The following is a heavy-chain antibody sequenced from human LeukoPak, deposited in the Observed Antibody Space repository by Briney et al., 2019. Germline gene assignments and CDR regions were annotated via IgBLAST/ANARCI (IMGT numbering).Heavy chain of an antibody. CDR1: GGSFSGYY. CDR2: INHSGST. J-gene: IGHJ1*01. D-gene: IGHD6-19*01. Sequence: SETLSLTCAVYGGSFSGYYWSWIRQPPGKGLEWIGEINHSGSTNYNPSLKSRVTISVDTSKNQFSLKLSSVAAADTAVYYCARGSSGWSTEYFQHWGQGTLVTVSS. CDR3: ARGSSGWSTEYFQH. V-gene: IGHV4-34*01.